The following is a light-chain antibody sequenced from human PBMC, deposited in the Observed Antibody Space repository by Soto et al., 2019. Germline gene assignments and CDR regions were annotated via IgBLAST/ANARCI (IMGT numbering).Light chain of an antibody. Sequence: QSVLTQPPSVSGSPGQRVTISCTGSSANIGADYDVPWYQQRPGTAPKLLIFGNINRPSGVPDRFSGSKSGTSASLAITGLQAEDEGDYYCQSYASTLSARYVFGTGTKLTVL. J-gene: IGLJ1*01. CDR1: SANIGADYD. CDR2: GNI. V-gene: IGLV1-40*01. CDR3: QSYASTLSARYV.